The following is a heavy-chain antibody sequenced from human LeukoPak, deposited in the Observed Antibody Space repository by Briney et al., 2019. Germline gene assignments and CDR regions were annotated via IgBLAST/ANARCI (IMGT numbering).Heavy chain of an antibody. V-gene: IGHV3-21*01. CDR3: ARDRTAVKVLDY. J-gene: IGHJ4*02. CDR2: ICSSSSYI. D-gene: IGHD4-4*01. CDR1: GFTFSTYS. Sequence: PGGSLRLSCAASGFTFSTYSMNWVRQAPGKGLEWVSSICSSSSYIYYADSVMGRFTISRDNAKNSLYLQVNSLRAEDTAVYYCARDRTAVKVLDYWGQGTLVTVSS.